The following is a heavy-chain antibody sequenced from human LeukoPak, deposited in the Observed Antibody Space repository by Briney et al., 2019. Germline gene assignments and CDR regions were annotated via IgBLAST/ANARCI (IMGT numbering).Heavy chain of an antibody. CDR3: ARDQEMAQGGY. Sequence: AASVKVSCKASGGTFSSYAISWVRQAPGQGLEWMGRIIPIFGIANYAQKFQGRVTTTADKSTSTAYMELSSLRSEDTAVYYCARDQEMAQGGYWGQGTLVTVSS. CDR1: GGTFSSYA. V-gene: IGHV1-69*04. J-gene: IGHJ4*02. CDR2: IIPIFGIA. D-gene: IGHD5-24*01.